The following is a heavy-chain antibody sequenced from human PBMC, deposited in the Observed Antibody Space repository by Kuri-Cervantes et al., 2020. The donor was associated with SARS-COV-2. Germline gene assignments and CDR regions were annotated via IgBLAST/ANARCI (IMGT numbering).Heavy chain of an antibody. D-gene: IGHD3-3*01. Sequence: SVKVSCKASGGTFSSYAISWVRQAPGQGLEWMGGIIPIFGTANYAQKLQGRVTITADESTSTAYMELSSLRSEDTAVYYCTRDDFWSGYFVYWGQGTLVTVSS. CDR1: GGTFSSYA. V-gene: IGHV1-69*13. CDR3: TRDDFWSGYFVY. CDR2: IIPIFGTA. J-gene: IGHJ4*02.